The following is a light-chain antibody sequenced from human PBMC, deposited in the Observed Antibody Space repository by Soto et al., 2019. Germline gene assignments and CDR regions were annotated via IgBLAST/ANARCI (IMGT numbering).Light chain of an antibody. Sequence: NFMLTQPHSVSESPGKTVTISCTGSSGSVASNFVHWYQRRPGSAPTIVIYGDNQRPSGVPYRFSGSIDSSSNASSLTISGLTTEDEADYFCQSYDRSSLYVFGTGTKLTVL. CDR3: QSYDRSSLYV. CDR1: SGSVASNF. V-gene: IGLV6-57*02. J-gene: IGLJ1*01. CDR2: GDN.